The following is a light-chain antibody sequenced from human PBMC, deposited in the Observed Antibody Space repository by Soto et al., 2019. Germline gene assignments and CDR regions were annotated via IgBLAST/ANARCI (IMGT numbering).Light chain of an antibody. V-gene: IGLV1-47*01. Sequence: QSVLTQPPSVSGTPGQRVTISCSGSSSNIGNNFVYWYQHLPGAAPTLVVYSDNHRPSGVPVRFSGSKSGTSASLTISGLRSEDEATYYCCSYAGSSTLVFGGGTKVTVL. CDR1: SSNIGNNF. CDR3: CSYAGSSTLV. CDR2: SDN. J-gene: IGLJ3*02.